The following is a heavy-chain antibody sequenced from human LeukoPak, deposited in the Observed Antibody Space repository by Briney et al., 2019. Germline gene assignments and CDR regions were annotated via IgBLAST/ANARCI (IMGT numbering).Heavy chain of an antibody. V-gene: IGHV3-23*01. CDR1: GFTFGSYA. J-gene: IGHJ4*02. CDR3: AKEGFRSPEHSSTDY. Sequence: GGSLRLSCAASGFTFGSYAMSWVRQAPGKGLEWVSAISGSGGSTYYADSVKGRFTISRDNSKNTLYLQMNSLRAEDTAVYYCAKEGFRSPEHSSTDYWGQGTLVTVSS. D-gene: IGHD6-13*01. CDR2: ISGSGGST.